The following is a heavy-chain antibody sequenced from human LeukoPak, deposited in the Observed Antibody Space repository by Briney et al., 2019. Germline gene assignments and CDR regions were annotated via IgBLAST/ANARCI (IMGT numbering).Heavy chain of an antibody. CDR3: VVGGSPGY. V-gene: IGHV3-74*01. CDR1: GLAFSAYK. CDR2: ISTDGYTT. Sequence: PGGPMRLSCAASGLAFSAYKMHWVRQAPRKGLVWVSRISTDGYTTDYADFVQGRFTASRDNTKNMWSLEMNSLRAEDTAVYYCVVGGSPGYWGQGTLVTVSS. J-gene: IGHJ4*02. D-gene: IGHD2-15*01.